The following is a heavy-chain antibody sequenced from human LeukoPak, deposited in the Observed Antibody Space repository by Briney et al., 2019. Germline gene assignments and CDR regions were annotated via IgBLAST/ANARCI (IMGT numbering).Heavy chain of an antibody. Sequence: GSLSLTCTVSGGSISSYYWSWIRQPAGKGLEWIGRIYTSGSTNYNPSLKSRVTMSVGTSKNQFSLKLSSVTAADTAVYYCARESSSGWYYPDDYWGQGTLVTVSS. CDR1: GGSISSYY. CDR3: ARESSSGWYYPDDY. J-gene: IGHJ4*02. V-gene: IGHV4-4*07. CDR2: IYTSGST. D-gene: IGHD6-19*01.